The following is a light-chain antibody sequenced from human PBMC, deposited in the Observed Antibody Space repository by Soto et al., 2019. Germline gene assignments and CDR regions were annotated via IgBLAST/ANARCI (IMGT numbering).Light chain of an antibody. V-gene: IGLV2-8*01. J-gene: IGLJ2*01. CDR1: SSDVGGYNY. CDR2: EVN. Sequence: QSALTQPPSASGSPGQSVAISCTGTSSDVGGYNYVSWYQQHPGKAPKLMIYEVNKRPSGVPDRFSGSKSGSTASLTVSGLQAEDEADYYCSSYARNRDVLFGGGTKLTVL. CDR3: SSYARNRDVL.